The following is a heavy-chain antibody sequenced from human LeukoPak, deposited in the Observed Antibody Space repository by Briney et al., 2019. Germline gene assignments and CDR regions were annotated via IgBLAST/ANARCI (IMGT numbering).Heavy chain of an antibody. V-gene: IGHV4-38-2*02. J-gene: IGHJ4*02. CDR3: ASPREGLGTLDY. Sequence: SETLSLTCTVSGYSISSGYYWGWIRRPPGKGLEWIGSIYHSGSTYYNPSLKSRVTISVDTSKNQFSLKLSSVTAADTAVYYCASPREGLGTLDYWGQGTLVTVSS. D-gene: IGHD3-16*01. CDR1: GYSISSGYY. CDR2: IYHSGST.